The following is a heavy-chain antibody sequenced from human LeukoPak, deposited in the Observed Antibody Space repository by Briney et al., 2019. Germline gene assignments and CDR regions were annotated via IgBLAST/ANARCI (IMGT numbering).Heavy chain of an antibody. CDR2: ISGSGGST. J-gene: IGHJ4*02. CDR1: GFTFSSYG. V-gene: IGHV3-23*01. Sequence: GGSLRLSCAASGFTFSSYGMSWVRQAPGKGLEWVSAISGSGGSTYYADSVKGRFTISRDNSKNTLYLQMNSLRAEDTAVYYCAKVTGPSGTFDYWGQGTLVTVSS. D-gene: IGHD3-10*01. CDR3: AKVTGPSGTFDY.